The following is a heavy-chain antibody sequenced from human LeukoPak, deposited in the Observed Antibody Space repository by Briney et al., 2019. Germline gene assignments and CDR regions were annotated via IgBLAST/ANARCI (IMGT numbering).Heavy chain of an antibody. J-gene: IGHJ3*02. D-gene: IGHD4-23*01. V-gene: IGHV3-48*03. CDR2: ISTSGNTI. CDR3: ARDVRWPAPLDAFDI. Sequence: GGSLRLSCAASGFTFSSYDMNWLRQAPGKGLEWVSYISTSGNTIYYADSVKGRFTISRDNAKNTLYLQTNSLRAEDTAVYYCARDVRWPAPLDAFDIWGQGTMVTVSS. CDR1: GFTFSSYD.